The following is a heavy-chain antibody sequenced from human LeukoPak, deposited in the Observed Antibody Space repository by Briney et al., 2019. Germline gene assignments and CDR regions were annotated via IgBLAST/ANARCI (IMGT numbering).Heavy chain of an antibody. CDR3: ARSQDGSGSYFYYFYIDV. Sequence: SGGSLRLSCTASGFTFSNSAMSWVRQAPGKGLEWVSDINGSGGSTYYADSVKGRFTVSRDNSKNILYLQMNSLRAEDTAVYYCARSQDGSGSYFYYFYIDVWGKGTTV. D-gene: IGHD3-10*01. CDR2: INGSGGST. V-gene: IGHV3-23*01. J-gene: IGHJ6*03. CDR1: GFTFSNSA.